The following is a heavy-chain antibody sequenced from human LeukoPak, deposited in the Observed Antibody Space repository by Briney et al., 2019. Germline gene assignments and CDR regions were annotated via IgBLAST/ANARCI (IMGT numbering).Heavy chain of an antibody. CDR2: IYTSGST. D-gene: IGHD2-2*01. Sequence: PSETLSLTCTVSGGSISSGDYYWSWIRQPPGKGLEWIGRIYTSGSTNYNPSLKSRVTMSVDTSKNQFSLKLSSVTAADTAVYYCARDVVVVVPAAHYYYYYMDVWGKGTTVTVSS. V-gene: IGHV4-61*02. J-gene: IGHJ6*03. CDR1: GGSISSGDYY. CDR3: ARDVVVVVPAAHYYYYYMDV.